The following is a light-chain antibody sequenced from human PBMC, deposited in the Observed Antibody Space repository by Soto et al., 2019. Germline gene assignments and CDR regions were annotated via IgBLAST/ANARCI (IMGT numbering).Light chain of an antibody. CDR3: QQYGSSGT. J-gene: IGKJ1*01. Sequence: QMTQSPSSLSASVGDRVTITCRASQGITNRLAWYQQKPGKAPKLLIYEASSLQSGVPSRISGSGSGTDFTLTISSLQPEDFAVYYCQQYGSSGTFGQGSKVDI. CDR2: EAS. CDR1: QGITNR. V-gene: IGKV1D-12*01.